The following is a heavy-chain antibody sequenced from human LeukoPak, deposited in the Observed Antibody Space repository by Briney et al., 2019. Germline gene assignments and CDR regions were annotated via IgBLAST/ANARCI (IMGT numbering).Heavy chain of an antibody. J-gene: IGHJ5*02. CDR2: IIPIFGTA. CDR3: ARGVVPAASLDWFDP. Sequence: PEASVKVSCKASGGTFSSYAISWVRQAPGQGLEWMGGIIPIFGTANYAQKFQGRVTITADESTSTAYMGLSSLRSEDTAVYYCARGVVPAASLDWFDPWGQGTLVTVSS. V-gene: IGHV1-69*13. CDR1: GGTFSSYA. D-gene: IGHD2-2*01.